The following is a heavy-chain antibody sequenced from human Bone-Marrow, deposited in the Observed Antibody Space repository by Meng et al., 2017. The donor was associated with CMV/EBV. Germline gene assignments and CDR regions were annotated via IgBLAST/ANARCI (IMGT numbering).Heavy chain of an antibody. D-gene: IGHD6-13*01. V-gene: IGHV3-20*03. Sequence: FAFGVYGKSWVRQAREKGLEWVSSIDENGDRTGYEDSLKGRFNVSRDNATSSLYLQMISLRAEDKALYYCSRDLDLFDSSSPQWFDPWGQGTLVTVSS. CDR1: FAFGVYG. CDR3: SRDLDLFDSSSPQWFDP. CDR2: IDENGDRT. J-gene: IGHJ5*02.